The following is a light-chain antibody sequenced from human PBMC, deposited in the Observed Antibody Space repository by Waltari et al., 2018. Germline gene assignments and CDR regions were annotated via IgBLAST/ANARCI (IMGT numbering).Light chain of an antibody. J-gene: IGKJ2*01. V-gene: IGKV2-24*01. CDR3: MQATHLRT. CDR1: QTLVYSNGNTY. Sequence: IVLTQTPLSSPVTLGQPASIPGRSSQTLVYSNGNTYLSWLHQRPGQPPRLLIYEVSKRFSGVPDRFRGSGAGTDFTLEISRMEPEDVGVYYCMQATHLRTFGQGTKLEIK. CDR2: EVS.